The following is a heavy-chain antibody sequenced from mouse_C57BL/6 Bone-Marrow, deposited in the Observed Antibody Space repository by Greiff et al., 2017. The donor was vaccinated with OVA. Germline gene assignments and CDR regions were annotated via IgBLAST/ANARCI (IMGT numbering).Heavy chain of an antibody. CDR2: IDPETGGT. J-gene: IGHJ4*01. Sequence: QVHVKQSGAELVRPGASVTLSCKASGYTFTDYEMHWVKQTPVHGLEWIGAIDPETGGTAYNQKFKGKAILTADKSSSTAYMELRDLTSEDSAVYYSTRYDYDGMDYWGQGTSVTVSS. CDR3: TRYDYDGMDY. V-gene: IGHV1-15*01. D-gene: IGHD2-4*01. CDR1: GYTFTDYE.